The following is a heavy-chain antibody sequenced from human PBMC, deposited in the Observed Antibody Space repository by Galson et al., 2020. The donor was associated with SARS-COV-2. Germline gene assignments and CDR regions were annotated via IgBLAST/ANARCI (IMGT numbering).Heavy chain of an antibody. D-gene: IGHD3-22*01. CDR2: IWYDGSNK. CDR1: GFTFSSYG. V-gene: IGHV3-33*01. J-gene: IGHJ3*02. Sequence: LRLSCAASGFTFSSYGMHWVRQAPGKGLEWVAVIWYDGSNKYYADSVKGQFTISRDNSKNTLYLQMNSLRAEDTAVYYCARDYYDSSGYTVDAFDIWGQGTMVTVSS. CDR3: ARDYYDSSGYTVDAFDI.